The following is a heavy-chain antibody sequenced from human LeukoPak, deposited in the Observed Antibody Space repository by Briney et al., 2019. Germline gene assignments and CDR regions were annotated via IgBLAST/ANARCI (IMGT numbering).Heavy chain of an antibody. CDR2: ISASGGST. J-gene: IGHJ4*02. CDR1: GFTFSSYA. CDR3: AKDRPLNLGYYFDY. D-gene: IGHD1-26*01. V-gene: IGHV3-23*01. Sequence: GGSLRLSCAASGFTFSSYAMSCVPQAPGKGVEWVSAISASGGSTYYVDSVKGRFTISRDTSKNTLYLQMSSLRAEDTAIYYCAKDRPLNLGYYFDYWGQGTLVTVSS.